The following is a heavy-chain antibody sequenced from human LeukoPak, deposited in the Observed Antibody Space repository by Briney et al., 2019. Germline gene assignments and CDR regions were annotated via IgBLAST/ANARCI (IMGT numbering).Heavy chain of an antibody. CDR1: GGSISSYY. Sequence: SETLSLTCTASGGSISSYYWSWIRQPPGKGLEWIGYFYYSGSTNYNPSLKSRVTISVDTSKNQFSLKLSSVTAADTAVYYCARDRSYIWFDPWGQGTLVTVSS. CDR3: ARDRSYIWFDP. D-gene: IGHD1-26*01. J-gene: IGHJ5*02. CDR2: FYYSGST. V-gene: IGHV4-59*01.